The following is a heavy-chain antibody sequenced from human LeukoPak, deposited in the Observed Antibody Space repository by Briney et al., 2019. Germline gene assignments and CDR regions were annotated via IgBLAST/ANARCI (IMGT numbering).Heavy chain of an antibody. D-gene: IGHD3-22*01. V-gene: IGHV3-30*02. CDR2: IRYDGSNK. CDR1: GFTFSSYG. CDR3: AKARDYYDSSGYLDH. J-gene: IGHJ4*02. Sequence: PGGSLRLSCAASGFTFSSYGMHWVRQAPGKGLEGGAFIRYDGSNKYYADSVKGRFTISRDNSKNTLYLQMSSLRAEDTAVYYCAKARDYYDSSGYLDHWGQGTLVTVSS.